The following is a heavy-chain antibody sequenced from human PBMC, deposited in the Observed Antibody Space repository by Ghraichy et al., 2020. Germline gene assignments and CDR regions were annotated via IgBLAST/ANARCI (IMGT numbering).Heavy chain of an antibody. CDR3: ARDWYFDL. V-gene: IGHV3-7*01. J-gene: IGHJ2*01. CDR2: IKQDGSEK. CDR1: GFTFRSYW. Sequence: SCAASGFTFRSYWMSWVRQAPGKGLEWVANIKQDGSEKYYVDSVKGRFTISRDNAKNSLYLQMNSLRAEDTAVYYCARDWYFDLWGRGTLVTVSS.